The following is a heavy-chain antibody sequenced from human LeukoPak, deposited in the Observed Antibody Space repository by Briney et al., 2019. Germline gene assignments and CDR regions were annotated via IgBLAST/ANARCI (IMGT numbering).Heavy chain of an antibody. CDR3: AKDSYYDSSSYFDY. V-gene: IGHV3-23*01. Sequence: GGSLRLSCAASGFTFSSYAMSWVRQAPGKGLEWVSAISGSGGSTYYADSVKGRLTISRDNSKNMLYLQMNSLGAEDTAVYYCAKDSYYDSSSYFDYWGQGTLVTVSS. CDR2: ISGSGGST. CDR1: GFTFSSYA. J-gene: IGHJ4*02. D-gene: IGHD3-22*01.